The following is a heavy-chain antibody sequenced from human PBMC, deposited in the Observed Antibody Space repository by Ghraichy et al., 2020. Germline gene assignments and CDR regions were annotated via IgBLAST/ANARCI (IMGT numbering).Heavy chain of an antibody. CDR1: GFTFDDYA. J-gene: IGHJ4*02. Sequence: GESLNISCAASGFTFDDYAMHWVRQAPGKGLEWVSLISGDGGSTYYADSVKGRFTISRDNSKNSLYLQMNSLRTEDTALYYCAKDMGGGGEGISSDLDYWGQGTLVTVSS. V-gene: IGHV3-43*02. D-gene: IGHD2-21*01. CDR2: ISGDGGST. CDR3: AKDMGGGGEGISSDLDY.